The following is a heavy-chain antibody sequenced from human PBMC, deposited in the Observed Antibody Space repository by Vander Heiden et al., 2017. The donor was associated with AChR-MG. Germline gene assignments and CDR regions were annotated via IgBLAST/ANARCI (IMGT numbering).Heavy chain of an antibody. Sequence: QVPLLYSGGGVVPPGRSLRLSCAASGFTFSPYAMQWVRQAPGKGLEWVAVISYDGSNKDHADSVKGRVTISRDNSKNTLYRQMNSLSAEETAGYYCARSKVVTPGGFNYYGLDVWVQGTTVTVSS. J-gene: IGHJ6*02. CDR2: ISYDGSNK. CDR1: GFTFSPYA. D-gene: IGHD2-21*02. V-gene: IGHV3-30-3*01. CDR3: ARSKVVTPGGFNYYGLDV.